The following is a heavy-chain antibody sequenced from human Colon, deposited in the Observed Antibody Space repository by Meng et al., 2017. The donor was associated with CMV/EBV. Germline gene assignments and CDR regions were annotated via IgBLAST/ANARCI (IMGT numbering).Heavy chain of an antibody. CDR3: ARGRPYSLRYFDWLLLDFDY. D-gene: IGHD3-9*01. Sequence: QLQGSGPGLGKPSGTLSLTWAVSGGSISSSNWWSWVRQPPGKGLEWIGEIYHSGSTNYNPSLKSRVTISVDKSKNQFSLKLSSVTAADTAVYYCARGRPYSLRYFDWLLLDFDYWGQGTLVTVSS. V-gene: IGHV4-4*02. J-gene: IGHJ4*02. CDR1: GGSISSSNW. CDR2: IYHSGST.